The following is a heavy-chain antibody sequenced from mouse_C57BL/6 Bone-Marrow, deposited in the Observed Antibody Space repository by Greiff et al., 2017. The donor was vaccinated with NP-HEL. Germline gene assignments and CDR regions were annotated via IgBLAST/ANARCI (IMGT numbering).Heavy chain of an antibody. Sequence: QVQLKESGPGLVQPSQSLSITCTVSGFSLTSYGVHWVRQSPGKGLEWLGVIWRGGSTDYNAAFMSRLSITKDNSKSQVIFKMNSLQADDTAIYYCAKNYGSSYPYYAMDYWGQGTSVTVSS. CDR2: IWRGGST. CDR3: AKNYGSSYPYYAMDY. CDR1: GFSLTSYG. J-gene: IGHJ4*01. D-gene: IGHD1-1*01. V-gene: IGHV2-5*01.